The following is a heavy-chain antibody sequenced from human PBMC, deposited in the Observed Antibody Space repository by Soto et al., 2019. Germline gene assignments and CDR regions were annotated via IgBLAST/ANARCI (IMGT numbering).Heavy chain of an antibody. CDR1: GGSISSDTW. Sequence: SETLSLTCAVSGGSISSDTWWSWVRQPPGKGLEWIGEIYHSGSTNFNPSLKSRVTFSIDKSKNQFSLNLSSLTAADTAVYYCARGSYYYGTSGYSNSIDYWGQGTLVTVSS. D-gene: IGHD3-22*01. CDR2: IYHSGST. V-gene: IGHV4-4*02. CDR3: ARGSYYYGTSGYSNSIDY. J-gene: IGHJ4*02.